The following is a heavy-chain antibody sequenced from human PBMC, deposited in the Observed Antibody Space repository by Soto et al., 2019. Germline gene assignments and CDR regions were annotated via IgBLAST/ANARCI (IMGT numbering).Heavy chain of an antibody. CDR2: IYYSGTT. V-gene: IGHV4-30-2*01. J-gene: IGHJ6*02. CDR1: NGSVSSGTYS. CDR3: ARGHYYYGMDV. Sequence: LSLTCTVSNGSVSSGTYSWSWVRQPPGKGLEWIGYIYYSGTTYYTPSLKSRLTMSMDRANDHFSLNLTSVTAADTAVYFCARGHYYYGMDVWGQGITVTSP.